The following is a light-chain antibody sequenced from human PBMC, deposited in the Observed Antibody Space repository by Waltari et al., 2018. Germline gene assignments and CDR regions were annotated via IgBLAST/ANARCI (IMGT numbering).Light chain of an antibody. V-gene: IGLV2-14*03. CDR3: SSYISSDTLEL. J-gene: IGLJ2*01. CDR1: SSDVGGYNY. CDR2: DVS. Sequence: QSALTQPASVSGSPGQSITISCTGTSSDVGGYNYVSWYQQHPGKAPKLMLYDVSNRPSGVSIRFSGSKSGNTASLTISGLQAEDEAHYYCSSYISSDTLELFGGGTSLTV.